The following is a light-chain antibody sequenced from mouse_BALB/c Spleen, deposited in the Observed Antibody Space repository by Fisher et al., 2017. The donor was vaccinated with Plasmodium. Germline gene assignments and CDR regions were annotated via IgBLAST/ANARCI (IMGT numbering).Light chain of an antibody. Sequence: VLTQTPLSLPVSLGDQASISCSSSQSLVYSNGDTYLHWYLQKPGQSPKLLIYKVSNRFSGVPDRFSGSGSGTDFTLKISRVEAEDLGVYVCSQSTHVPLTFGAGTKLELK. J-gene: IGKJ5*01. CDR3: SQSTHVPLT. CDR2: KVS. V-gene: IGKV1-110*01. CDR1: QSLVYSNGDTY.